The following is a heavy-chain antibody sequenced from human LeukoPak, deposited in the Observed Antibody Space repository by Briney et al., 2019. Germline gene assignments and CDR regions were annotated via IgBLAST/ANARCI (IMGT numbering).Heavy chain of an antibody. J-gene: IGHJ6*03. V-gene: IGHV5-51*01. CDR3: ARLAYCTNAVCFSNYYYSMDV. CDR2: IYPDDSDT. CDR1: GYSFTSYW. Sequence: GESLKISCKGSGYSFTSYWIGWVRQMPGKGLEWMGIIYPDDSDTKYSPSFQGQVTISADKSISTAYLQWSSLKASDTAMYYCARLAYCTNAVCFSNYYYSMDVWGRGTTVTVSS. D-gene: IGHD2-8*01.